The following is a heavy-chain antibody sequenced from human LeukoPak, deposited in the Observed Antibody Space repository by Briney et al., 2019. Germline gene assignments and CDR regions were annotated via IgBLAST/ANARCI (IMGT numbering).Heavy chain of an antibody. CDR3: ARDRTTGIVVVPAAMSEFDP. D-gene: IGHD2-2*01. J-gene: IGHJ5*02. CDR2: INPSGGST. CDR1: GYTFTSYY. V-gene: IGHV1-46*01. Sequence: GASVKVSCKATGYTFTSYYMHWVRQAPGQGLEWMGIINPSGGSTSYAQKFQGRVTMTRDTSTSTVYMELSSLRSEDTAVYYCARDRTTGIVVVPAAMSEFDPWGQGTLVTVSS.